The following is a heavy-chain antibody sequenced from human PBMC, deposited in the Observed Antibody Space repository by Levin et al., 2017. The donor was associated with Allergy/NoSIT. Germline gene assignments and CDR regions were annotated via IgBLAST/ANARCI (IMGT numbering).Heavy chain of an antibody. D-gene: IGHD5-18*01. CDR1: GFTFSSYG. CDR3: AKGRGYSYGYFDY. CDR2: ISYDGSNK. Sequence: GESLKISCAASGFTFSSYGMHWVRQAPGKGLEWVAVISYDGSNKYYADSVKGRFTISRDNSKNTLYLQMNSLRAEDTAVYYCAKGRGYSYGYFDYWGQGTLVTVSS. J-gene: IGHJ4*02. V-gene: IGHV3-30*18.